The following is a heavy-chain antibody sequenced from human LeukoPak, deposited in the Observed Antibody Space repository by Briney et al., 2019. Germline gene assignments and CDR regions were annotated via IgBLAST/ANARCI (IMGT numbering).Heavy chain of an antibody. CDR2: IWYDGSNK. CDR1: GFTFSSYG. D-gene: IGHD6-13*01. V-gene: IGHV3-33*01. Sequence: PGGSLRLSCAASGFTFSSYGMHWVRPAPGKGLEWVAVIWYDGSNKYYAASVKGRFTISRDNSKNTLYLQMNSLRAEDTAVYYCARARIAAGGAIDYWGQGTLVTVSS. J-gene: IGHJ4*02. CDR3: ARARIAAGGAIDY.